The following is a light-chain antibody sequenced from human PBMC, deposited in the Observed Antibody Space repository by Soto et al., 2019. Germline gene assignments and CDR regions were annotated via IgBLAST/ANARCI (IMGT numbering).Light chain of an antibody. Sequence: EIVMTQSPGTVSVFPGETVTLSCRASQSVSGYLDWFHQKPGQAPRLVLLRIFTRAIGVPARFSGSGSETEFTLTISGLQSEDSGVYYCLQNYSWPWTLGQGTKVDIK. CDR2: RIF. J-gene: IGKJ1*01. V-gene: IGKV3-15*01. CDR3: LQNYSWPWT. CDR1: QSVSGY.